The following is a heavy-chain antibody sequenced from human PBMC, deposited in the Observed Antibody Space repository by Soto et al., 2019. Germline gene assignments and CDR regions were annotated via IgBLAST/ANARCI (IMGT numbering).Heavy chain of an antibody. V-gene: IGHV3-49*03. D-gene: IGHD2-15*01. Sequence: GGSLRLSCRSSGFTFGDYAMSLFRQAPGKGLEWVGFIRSKAYGGTTEYAASVKGRFTISRDDSKSIAYLQMNSLKTEDTAVYYCTSKVVVVAAIDYWGQGTLVTVSS. CDR1: GFTFGDYA. J-gene: IGHJ4*02. CDR2: IRSKAYGGTT. CDR3: TSKVVVVAAIDY.